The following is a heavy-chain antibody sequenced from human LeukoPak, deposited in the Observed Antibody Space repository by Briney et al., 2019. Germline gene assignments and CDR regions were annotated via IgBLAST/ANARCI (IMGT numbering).Heavy chain of an antibody. CDR3: AIMHPYYDGSGYWVQ. CDR2: ISTSGGSS. CDR1: GFTFSSYA. V-gene: IGHV3-23*01. D-gene: IGHD3-22*01. J-gene: IGHJ4*02. Sequence: PGESLRLSCAASGFTFSSYAMSWVRQAPGKGLEWVSGISTSGGSSSYADSVKGRFTISRDNPRNTLYMQMNRLRAEDTALYYCAIMHPYYDGSGYWVQWGQGTLVTVSS.